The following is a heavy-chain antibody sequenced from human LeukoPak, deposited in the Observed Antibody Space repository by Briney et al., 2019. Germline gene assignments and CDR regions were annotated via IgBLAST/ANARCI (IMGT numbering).Heavy chain of an antibody. CDR1: GFTFSSYE. Sequence: AGGSLRLSCAAFGFTFSSYEMNWVRQAPGKGLEWVSHISSSGSTMYYAVSVKGRFTISRDNAKNSLYLQMNSLRAEDTAVYYCARDNYDSSGYYFDWGQGTLVTVSS. V-gene: IGHV3-48*03. CDR2: ISSSGSTM. J-gene: IGHJ4*02. CDR3: ARDNYDSSGYYFD. D-gene: IGHD3-22*01.